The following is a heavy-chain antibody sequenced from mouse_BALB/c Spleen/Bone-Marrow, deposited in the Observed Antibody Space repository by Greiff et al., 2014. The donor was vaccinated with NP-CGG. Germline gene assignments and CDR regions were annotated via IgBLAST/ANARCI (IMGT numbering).Heavy chain of an antibody. V-gene: IGHV1-4*01. CDR3: ALASWGIGGPFAY. J-gene: IGHJ3*01. CDR1: GYTFTSYT. CDR2: INPSSGYT. D-gene: IGHD6-1*01. Sequence: VQLQQSGAELARPGASVKMSCKASGYTFTSYTMHWVKQRPGQGLEWIGYINPSSGYTNYNQKFKAKATLTADKSSSTAYMQLSSLTSEVSAVDYCALASWGIGGPFAYWGQGTLVTVSA.